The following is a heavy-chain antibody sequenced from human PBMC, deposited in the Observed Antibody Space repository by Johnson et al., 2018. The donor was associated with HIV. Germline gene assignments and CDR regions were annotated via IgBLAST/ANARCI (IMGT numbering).Heavy chain of an antibody. J-gene: IGHJ3*02. D-gene: IGHD3-16*01. CDR1: GFTFSYYG. CDR2: IKQDGSEK. V-gene: IGHV3-7*01. Sequence: MLLVESGGGVVQPGRSLRLSCAASGFTFSYYGMHWVRQAPGKGLEWVANIKQDGSEKYYVDSVKGRFTISRDNSRDTLSLQMNSLRVEQTALYYCARARLCWVREVWPQEAFDIWGQGTMVTVSS. CDR3: ARARLCWVREVWPQEAFDI.